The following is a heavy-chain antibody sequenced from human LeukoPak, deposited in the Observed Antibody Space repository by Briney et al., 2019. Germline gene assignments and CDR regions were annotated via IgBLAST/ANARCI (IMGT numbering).Heavy chain of an antibody. D-gene: IGHD3-22*01. J-gene: IGHJ6*02. V-gene: IGHV3-13*01. Sequence: PGGSLRLSCAASGFTFSDYDMHWVRQATGKGLEWVSGIRNTGDTYYPDSVRGRFTISRDNAKNSLYLQMNSLRDGDTAVYYCARERLSSALDVWGQGTTVTVSS. CDR3: ARERLSSALDV. CDR1: GFTFSDYD. CDR2: IRNTGDT.